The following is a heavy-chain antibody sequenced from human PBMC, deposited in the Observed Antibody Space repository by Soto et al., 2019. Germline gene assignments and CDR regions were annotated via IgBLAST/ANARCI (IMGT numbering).Heavy chain of an antibody. Sequence: GASVKVSCKASGYTFTSYGISWVRQAPGQGLEWMGWISAYNGNTNYAQKLQGRVTMTTDTSTSTAYMELRSLRSDDTAVYYCARDRGDYQAPPHNHLAFDIWGQGTMVTVSS. V-gene: IGHV1-18*01. CDR3: ARDRGDYQAPPHNHLAFDI. CDR2: ISAYNGNT. D-gene: IGHD4-17*01. J-gene: IGHJ3*02. CDR1: GYTFTSYG.